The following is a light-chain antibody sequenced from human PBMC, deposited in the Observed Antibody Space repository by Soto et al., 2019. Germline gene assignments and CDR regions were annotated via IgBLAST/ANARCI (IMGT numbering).Light chain of an antibody. V-gene: IGKV3-20*01. CDR2: GTS. CDR1: QSVRNSY. J-gene: IGKJ3*01. CDR3: QQYGSSPPFT. Sequence: EIVLTQSPGTLSLSPGERATLSCRARQSVRNSYLAWYQQKPGQAPRLLIYGTSSRATDLPDRFSGSGSGTDFTLTISRLEPEDSAVYYCQQYGSSPPFTFGPGTKVDIK.